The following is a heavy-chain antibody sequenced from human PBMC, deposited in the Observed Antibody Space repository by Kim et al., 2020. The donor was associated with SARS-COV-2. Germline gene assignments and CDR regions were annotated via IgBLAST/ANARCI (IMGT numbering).Heavy chain of an antibody. CDR2: IDTHTGNT. CDR3: ARGRFNVFFD. V-gene: IGHV1-8*02. Sequence: ASVKVSCKASGYTFTNYDVNWVRQAPGQGLEWMGWIDTHTGNTKYAQNFQGRFTMTMDTSISTAYMEINGLKSDDTAVYYCARGRFNVFFD. J-gene: IGHJ3*01. CDR1: GYTFTNYD. D-gene: IGHD2-8*01.